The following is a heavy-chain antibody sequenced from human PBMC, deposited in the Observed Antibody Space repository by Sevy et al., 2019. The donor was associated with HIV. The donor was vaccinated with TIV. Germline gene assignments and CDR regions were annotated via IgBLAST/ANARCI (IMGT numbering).Heavy chain of an antibody. CDR2: IRGSGGST. V-gene: IGHV3-23*01. Sequence: GGSLRLSCAASGLTFSSYAMSWVRQAPGKGLEWVSAIRGSGGSTYYSDSVKGRFTISRDNSKNTLYLQMNSLRAEDTAVDHGAKGRYSSGWFDYWGQGTLVTVSS. CDR1: GLTFSSYA. J-gene: IGHJ4*02. CDR3: AKGRYSSGWFDY. D-gene: IGHD6-19*01.